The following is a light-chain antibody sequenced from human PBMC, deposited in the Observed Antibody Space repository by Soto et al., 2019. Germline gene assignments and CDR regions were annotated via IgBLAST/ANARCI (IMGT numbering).Light chain of an antibody. CDR3: QSSDSSLSAGV. J-gene: IGLJ3*02. CDR2: ANS. V-gene: IGLV1-40*01. Sequence: QSVLTQPPSVSGAPGQRVTISCTKNSSNIGAGYDVHWYQQLPGTAPKLLIYANSNRPSGVPDRFSGSKSGTSASLAITGLQAEDEADYYCQSSDSSLSAGVFGGGTKLTVL. CDR1: SSNIGAGYD.